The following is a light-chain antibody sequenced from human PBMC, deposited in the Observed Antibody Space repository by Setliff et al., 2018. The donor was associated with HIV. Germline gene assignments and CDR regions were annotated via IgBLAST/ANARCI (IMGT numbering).Light chain of an antibody. V-gene: IGLV2-14*03. Sequence: QSVLAQPASVSGSPGQSITVPCTGTSSDVGGYNYVSWYQQHPGKAPKPMIYDVSKRPSGVSNRFSGSKSGNTASLTISGLQADDEADYYCTSYTSSSSVVFGGGTK. CDR3: TSYTSSSSVV. J-gene: IGLJ2*01. CDR2: DVS. CDR1: SSDVGGYNY.